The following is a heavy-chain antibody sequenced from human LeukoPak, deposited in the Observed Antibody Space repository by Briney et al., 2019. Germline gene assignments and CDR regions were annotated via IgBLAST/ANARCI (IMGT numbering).Heavy chain of an antibody. V-gene: IGHV4-34*01. J-gene: IGHJ4*02. Sequence: SETLSLTCAVYGGSFSGYYWSWIRQPPGKGLEWIGEINHSGSTNYNPSLKSRVTISVDTSKNQFSPKLSSVTAADTAVYYCARDPYSSSSSLDYWGQGTLVTVSS. CDR2: INHSGST. CDR1: GGSFSGYY. D-gene: IGHD6-6*01. CDR3: ARDPYSSSSSLDY.